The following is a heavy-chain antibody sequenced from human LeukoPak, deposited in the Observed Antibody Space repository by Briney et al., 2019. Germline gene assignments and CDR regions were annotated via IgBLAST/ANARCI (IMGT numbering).Heavy chain of an antibody. D-gene: IGHD2-15*01. CDR1: GGSISSGGYS. CDR2: IYHSGST. V-gene: IGHV4-30-2*01. J-gene: IGHJ4*02. Sequence: SQTLSLTCAVSGGSISSGGYSWSWIRQPPGKGLEWIGYIYHSGSTCYNPSLKSRVTISVDRSKNQFSLKLSSVTAADTAVYYCAREGSAASFDYWGQGTLVTVSS. CDR3: AREGSAASFDY.